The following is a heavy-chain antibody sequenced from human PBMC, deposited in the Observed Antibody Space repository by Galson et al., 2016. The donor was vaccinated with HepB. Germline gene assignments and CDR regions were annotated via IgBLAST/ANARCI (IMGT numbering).Heavy chain of an antibody. CDR3: ARDLHAEYKIWTRHPKESSILFDP. D-gene: IGHD3/OR15-3a*01. J-gene: IGHJ5*02. Sequence: SETLSLTCTVSGASIVSYYWSWIRQSAGKGLEYIGRISTTGTSKVNPSLKSRITMSVDTSKNQFSLNLKSVTAADTAVYFCARDLHAEYKIWTRHPKESSILFDPWGQGTLVIVSS. CDR1: GASIVSYY. V-gene: IGHV4-4*07. CDR2: ISTTGTS.